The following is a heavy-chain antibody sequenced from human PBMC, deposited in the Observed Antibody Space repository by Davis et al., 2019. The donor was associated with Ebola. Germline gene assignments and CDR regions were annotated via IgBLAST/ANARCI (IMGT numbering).Heavy chain of an antibody. CDR3: ASYSSGGY. CDR1: GYTFTSYG. CDR2: INPHNGNT. V-gene: IGHV1-18*04. Sequence: ASVKVSCKASGYTFTSYGITWVRQAPGQGLEWMGWINPHNGNTNYAQNVQGRVTMTTDTSTSTAYMEVGILRSDDTAVYYCASYSSGGYWGQGTLVTVSS. D-gene: IGHD6-25*01. J-gene: IGHJ4*02.